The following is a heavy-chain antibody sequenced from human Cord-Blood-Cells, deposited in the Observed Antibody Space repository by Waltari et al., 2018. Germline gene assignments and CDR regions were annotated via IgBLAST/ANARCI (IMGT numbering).Heavy chain of an antibody. CDR1: GGSFSGYY. Sequence: QVQLQQWGAGLLKPSETLSLTCAVYGGSFSGYYWSWIRQPPGKGREWIGEINHSGSTNYNPSLKSRVTISVDTSKNQFSLKLSSVTAADTAVYYCARGGCSSTSCYYFDYWGQGTLVTVSS. V-gene: IGHV4-34*01. D-gene: IGHD2-2*01. J-gene: IGHJ4*02. CDR3: ARGGCSSTSCYYFDY. CDR2: INHSGST.